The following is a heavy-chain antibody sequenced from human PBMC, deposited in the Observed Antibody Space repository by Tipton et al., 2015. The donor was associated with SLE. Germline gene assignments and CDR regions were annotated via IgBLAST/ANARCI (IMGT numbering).Heavy chain of an antibody. Sequence: TLSLTCTVSGYSVISGYHWGWIRQPPGKGLEWMGSVYHSGSTYYNPSLKSRVTISLDTSKNQFSLKLSSVTAADTAVYYCARDGLGISWYFDLWGRGTLVTVSS. J-gene: IGHJ2*01. V-gene: IGHV4-38-2*02. CDR1: GYSVISGYH. CDR2: VYHSGST. D-gene: IGHD3/OR15-3a*01. CDR3: ARDGLGISWYFDL.